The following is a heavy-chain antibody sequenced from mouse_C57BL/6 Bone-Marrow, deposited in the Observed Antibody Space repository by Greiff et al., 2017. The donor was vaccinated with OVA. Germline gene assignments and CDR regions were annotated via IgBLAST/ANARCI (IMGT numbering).Heavy chain of an antibody. CDR2: ISNLAYSI. V-gene: IGHV5-15*01. Sequence: EVKLMESGGGLVQPGGSLKLSCAASGFTFSDYGMAWVRQAPRKGPEGVAFISNLAYSIYYADTVTGRFTLSRENAKNTLYLEMSSLRSEDTAMFYGARRVYYGSSYQCYAMDYWGQGTSVTVSS. D-gene: IGHD1-1*01. CDR1: GFTFSDYG. CDR3: ARRVYYGSSYQCYAMDY. J-gene: IGHJ4*01.